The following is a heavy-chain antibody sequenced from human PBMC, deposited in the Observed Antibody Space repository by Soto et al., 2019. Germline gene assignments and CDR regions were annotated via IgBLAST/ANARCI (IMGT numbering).Heavy chain of an antibody. CDR2: IAYDGSNA. D-gene: IGHD2-15*01. J-gene: IGHJ6*02. CDR3: ASGDREDILVVVGARPGEYGIDI. Sequence: QVQLVESGGGVVQPGGSLRLSCAASGFTFRNYAMHWVRQAPGKGLECLAVIAYDGSNAFYRDSVKGRFTISRDNSKNMPYLHMNSLRSEDTGVYYCASGDREDILVVVGARPGEYGIDIWGQGTTVTVSS. V-gene: IGHV3-30-3*01. CDR1: GFTFRNYA.